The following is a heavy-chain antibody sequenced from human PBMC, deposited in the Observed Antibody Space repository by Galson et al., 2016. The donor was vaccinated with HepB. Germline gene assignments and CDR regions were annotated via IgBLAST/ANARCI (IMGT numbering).Heavy chain of an antibody. CDR3: VRDHGWGGLDS. J-gene: IGHJ5*01. CDR1: RGSISSGDYS. Sequence: TLSLTCTVSRGSISSGDYSWVWIRQPPGKGLEWIGYIFASGTAYYNPSLRSRVTISVDRSKNQFSLNLRSVTAADTAVYFCVRDHGWGGLDSWGQGTLVTVSS. D-gene: IGHD3-10*01. CDR2: IFASGTA. V-gene: IGHV4-30-2*01.